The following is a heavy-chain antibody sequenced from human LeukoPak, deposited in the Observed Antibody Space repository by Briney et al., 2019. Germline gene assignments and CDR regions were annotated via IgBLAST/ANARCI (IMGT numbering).Heavy chain of an antibody. CDR3: ARVLSGRSGSFFVGYYMDV. D-gene: IGHD3-3*01. CDR1: GYTFTGYY. CDR2: INPNSGGT. Sequence: ASVKVSCKASGYTFTGYYMHWVRQAPGQGLEWMGWINPNSGGTNYAQKFQGRVTMTRDTSISTAYMELSRLRSDDTAVYYCARVLSGRSGSFFVGYYMDVWGKGTTVTVSS. J-gene: IGHJ6*03. V-gene: IGHV1-2*02.